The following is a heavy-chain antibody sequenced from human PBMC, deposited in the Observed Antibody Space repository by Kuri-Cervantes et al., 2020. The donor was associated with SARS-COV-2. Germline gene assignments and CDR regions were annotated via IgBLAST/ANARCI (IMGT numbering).Heavy chain of an antibody. D-gene: IGHD2-8*01. V-gene: IGHV1-69*04. Sequence: SVKVSCKASGGTFSSYAISWVRQAPGQGLEWMGRIIPILGIANYAQEFQGRVTITADKSTSTAYMELSSLRSEDTAVYYCARDDSTNGVCWIDYWGQGTLVTVSS. CDR2: IIPILGIA. CDR3: ARDDSTNGVCWIDY. CDR1: GGTFSSYA. J-gene: IGHJ4*02.